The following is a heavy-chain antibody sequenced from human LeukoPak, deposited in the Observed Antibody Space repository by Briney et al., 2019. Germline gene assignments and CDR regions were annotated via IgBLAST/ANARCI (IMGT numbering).Heavy chain of an antibody. J-gene: IGHJ4*02. CDR2: VSYSGST. V-gene: IGHV4-59*01. Sequence: SETLSLTCTVSGGSISSYYWSWIRQPPGKGLEWIGFVSYSGSTNYNPSLKSRVTMSLDTSKRQFSLNLTSVTAADAAMYYCARDPGTNWSLWGQGTLVTASS. CDR1: GGSISSYY. CDR3: ARDPGTNWSL. D-gene: IGHD1-20*01.